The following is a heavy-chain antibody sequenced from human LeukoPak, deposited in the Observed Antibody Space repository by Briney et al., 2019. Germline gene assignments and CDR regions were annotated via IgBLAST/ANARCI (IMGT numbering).Heavy chain of an antibody. CDR1: GFTFSDYY. V-gene: IGHV3-11*01. CDR3: ARESLGVTAFDI. D-gene: IGHD2-21*02. CDR2: ISNSGSII. J-gene: IGHJ3*02. Sequence: PGGSLRLSCAASGFTFSDYYMSWIRQAPGKGLEWVSYISNSGSIIKYADSVKGRFTISRDSAKNSLYLQMNSLRAEDTAVYYCARESLGVTAFDIWGQGTMVTVSS.